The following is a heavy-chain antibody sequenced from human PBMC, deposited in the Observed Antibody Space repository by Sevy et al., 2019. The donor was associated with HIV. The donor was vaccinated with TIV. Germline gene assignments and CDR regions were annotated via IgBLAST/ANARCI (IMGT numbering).Heavy chain of an antibody. CDR3: ATEDITMIPYGLDV. Sequence: ASVKVSCKVSGYTLTELSMHWVRQPPGKGLEWMGRFDPEDGETIYAQKFLGRLTMTEDTSTDTAYIDLSSLRSEDTAVYYCATEDITMIPYGLDVWGQVTTVTVSS. J-gene: IGHJ6*02. CDR2: FDPEDGET. V-gene: IGHV1-24*01. D-gene: IGHD3-22*01. CDR1: GYTLTELS.